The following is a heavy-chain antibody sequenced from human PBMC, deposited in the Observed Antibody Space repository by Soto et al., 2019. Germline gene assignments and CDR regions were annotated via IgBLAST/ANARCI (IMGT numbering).Heavy chain of an antibody. J-gene: IGHJ4*02. Sequence: QVQLVQSGAEVKKPGASVKVSCKASGYTFTSYGISWVRQAPGQGLEWMGWISAYNGNIKYAQKLQGRATMTTDTSTSTAHMELRSLRSDDTAVYYCARDLAVGLVDYWGQGTLVTVSS. CDR3: ARDLAVGLVDY. CDR2: ISAYNGNI. D-gene: IGHD6-19*01. V-gene: IGHV1-18*01. CDR1: GYTFTSYG.